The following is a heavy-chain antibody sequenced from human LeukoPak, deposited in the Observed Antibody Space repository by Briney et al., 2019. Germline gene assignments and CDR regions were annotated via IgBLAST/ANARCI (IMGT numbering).Heavy chain of an antibody. CDR3: ARDRSVGVLPAPPFDF. J-gene: IGHJ4*02. Sequence: SETLSLTCTVSGGSISSSSYYWSWIRQPPGKGLEWIGSIYYSGSTYYNPSLKSRVTISVDTSKNQFSLKLSSVTAADTAVYYCARDRSVGVLPAPPFDFWGQGTLVTVSS. CDR2: IYYSGST. CDR1: GGSISSSSYY. V-gene: IGHV4-39*07. D-gene: IGHD6-6*01.